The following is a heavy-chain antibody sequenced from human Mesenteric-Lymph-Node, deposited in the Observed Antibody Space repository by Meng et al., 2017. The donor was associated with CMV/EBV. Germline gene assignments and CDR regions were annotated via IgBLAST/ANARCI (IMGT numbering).Heavy chain of an antibody. D-gene: IGHD1-26*01. CDR3: ATEIVGGASAFDY. J-gene: IGHJ4*02. V-gene: IGHV3-30*02. CDR2: IRYDGSNK. Sequence: GESLKISCAASGFTLSSYWMHWVRQAPGKGLEWVAFIRYDGSNKYYADSVKGRFTISRDNSKNTLYLQMNSLRAEDTGVYYCATEIVGGASAFDYWGQGTLVTVSS. CDR1: GFTLSSYW.